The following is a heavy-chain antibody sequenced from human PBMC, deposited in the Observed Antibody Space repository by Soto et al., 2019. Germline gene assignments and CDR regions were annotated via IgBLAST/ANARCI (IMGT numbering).Heavy chain of an antibody. CDR2: IIPILGIA. CDR3: ASLTATVTPY. CDR1: GGTFSSYT. V-gene: IGHV1-69*02. Sequence: QVQLVQSGAEVKRPGSSVKVSCKASGGTFSSYTISWVRQAPGQGLEWMGRIIPILGIANYAQKFQGRVTITADKSTSTAYMELSSLRSDDTAVYYCASLTATVTPYWGQGTLVTVSS. J-gene: IGHJ4*02. D-gene: IGHD4-17*01.